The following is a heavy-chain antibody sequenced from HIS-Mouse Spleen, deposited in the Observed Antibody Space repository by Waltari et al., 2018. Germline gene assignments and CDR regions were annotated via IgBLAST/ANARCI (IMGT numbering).Heavy chain of an antibody. CDR3: AREIPYSSSWYDWYFDL. D-gene: IGHD6-13*01. Sequence: QLQLQESGPGLVKPSETLSLTCTVSGGSISSSSYYWGWIRQPPGKGLEWIGGIYYSGSTYDNPSLKSRGTISRDTSKNQFSLKLSAVTAADTAVYYCAREIPYSSSWYDWYFDLWGRGTLVTVSS. CDR2: IYYSGST. J-gene: IGHJ2*01. V-gene: IGHV4-39*07. CDR1: GGSISSSSYY.